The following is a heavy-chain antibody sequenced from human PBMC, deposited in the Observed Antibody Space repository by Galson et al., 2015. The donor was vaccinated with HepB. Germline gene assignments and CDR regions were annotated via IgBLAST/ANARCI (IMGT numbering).Heavy chain of an antibody. V-gene: IGHV3-72*01. CDR3: ARDGQNGALGY. CDR2: TRNKAKSYTT. J-gene: IGHJ4*02. CDR1: GFTFSDYY. D-gene: IGHD4-17*01. Sequence: SLRLSCAASGFTFSDYYMDWVRQAPGKGLEWVGRTRNKAKSYTTEYAASAKGRFTISRDDSKNSLYLQMNSLETEDTAVYYCARDGQNGALGYWGQGTLVTVSS.